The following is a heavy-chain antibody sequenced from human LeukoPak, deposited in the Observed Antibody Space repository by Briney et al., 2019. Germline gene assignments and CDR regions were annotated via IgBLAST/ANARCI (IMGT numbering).Heavy chain of an antibody. CDR3: TRDLSPTYYADTRGYYRDLFDY. CDR1: GFTFGYYA. CDR2: VRIKAYGGTT. J-gene: IGHJ4*02. Sequence: GGSLRLSCTASGFTFGYYAMSWVRHPPGKGLEWVGFVRIKAYGGTTEYAASVKGRFTIPRDDSKSIAYLQMNSLKTGDTAVYYCTRDLSPTYYADTRGYYRDLFDYWGQGTLVTVSS. V-gene: IGHV3-49*04. D-gene: IGHD3-22*01.